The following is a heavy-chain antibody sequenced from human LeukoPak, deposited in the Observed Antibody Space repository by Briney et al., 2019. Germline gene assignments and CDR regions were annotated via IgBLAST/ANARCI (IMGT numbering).Heavy chain of an antibody. CDR3: ARAYYDILTGSEGYFQH. V-gene: IGHV4-34*01. J-gene: IGHJ1*01. Sequence: SETLSLTCAVYGGSFSGYYWGWIRQPPGKGLEWIGEINHSGSTNYNPSLKSRVTISVDTSKNQFSLKLSSVTAADTAVYYCARAYYDILTGSEGYFQHWGQGTLVTVSS. CDR2: INHSGST. CDR1: GGSFSGYY. D-gene: IGHD3-9*01.